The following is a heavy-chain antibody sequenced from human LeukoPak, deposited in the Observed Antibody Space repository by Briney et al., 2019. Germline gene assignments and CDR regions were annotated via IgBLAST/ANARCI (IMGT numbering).Heavy chain of an antibody. V-gene: IGHV3-23*01. CDR3: ARDLLGGGTFDI. Sequence: PGGSLRLSCTASGFTFGDYAMSWVRQAPGKGLEWVSDYADSVKGRFTISRDNSKNTLYLQMNSLRAEDTAVYYCARDLLGGGTFDIWGQGTMVTVSS. D-gene: IGHD3-16*01. J-gene: IGHJ3*02. CDR1: GFTFGDYA.